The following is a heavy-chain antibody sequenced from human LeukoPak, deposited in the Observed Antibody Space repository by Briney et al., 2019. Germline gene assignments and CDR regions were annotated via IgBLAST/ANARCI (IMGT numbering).Heavy chain of an antibody. CDR3: AKGGRGGSSWSETDY. V-gene: IGHV3-23*01. D-gene: IGHD2-15*01. Sequence: GGSLGLSCAASGFTFSSYAMNWVRQAPGKGLEWVSGIRDNGASTYYADSVKGRFTISRDNSKNTLYLQMNSLRDDDTAIYYCAKGGRGGSSWSETDYWGQGTLVTVSS. J-gene: IGHJ4*02. CDR2: IRDNGAST. CDR1: GFTFSSYA.